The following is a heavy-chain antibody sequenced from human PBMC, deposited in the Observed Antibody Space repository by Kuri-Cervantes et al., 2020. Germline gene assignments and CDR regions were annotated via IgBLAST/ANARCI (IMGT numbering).Heavy chain of an antibody. CDR1: GFTFSSYG. J-gene: IGHJ4*02. D-gene: IGHD3-22*01. V-gene: IGHV3-30*02. Sequence: GGSLRLSCAASGFTFSSYGMHWVRQAPGKGLEWVAFIYYDGSNKYYADSVKGRFTISRDNSKNTLYLQMNSLRAEDTAVYYCAKDQHYDSSMSIDYWGQGTLVTVSS. CDR2: IYYDGSNK. CDR3: AKDQHYDSSMSIDY.